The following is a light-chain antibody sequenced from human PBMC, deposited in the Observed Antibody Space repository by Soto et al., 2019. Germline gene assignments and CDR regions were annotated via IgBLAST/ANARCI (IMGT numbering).Light chain of an antibody. J-gene: IGLJ1*01. CDR3: CSNAGNSNYV. CDR2: EVT. Sequence: QSVLTQPPSASGSPGQSVTISCTGTSSDVGGYNYVSWYQQHPGEAPKLIIYEVTKRPSGVPDRFSGSKSGNTASLTVSGLQAEDEADYHCCSNAGNSNYVFGTGTKVTVL. V-gene: IGLV2-8*01. CDR1: SSDVGGYNY.